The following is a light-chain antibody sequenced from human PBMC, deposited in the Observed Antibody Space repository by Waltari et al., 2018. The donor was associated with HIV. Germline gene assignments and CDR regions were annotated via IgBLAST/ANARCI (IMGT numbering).Light chain of an antibody. V-gene: IGLV1-51*02. J-gene: IGLJ3*02. CDR2: DTD. CDR1: RFTLAIDY. CDR3: GAWDSSLSAVV. Sequence: QSVLTQPPSVSAAPGQKGTISCPASRFTLAIDYVSWYQQPPGTAPKLRIYDTDKRPSGIPDRFSGSQSGASASLGITGLQTGDEADYYCGAWDSSLSAVVFGGGTKLTVL.